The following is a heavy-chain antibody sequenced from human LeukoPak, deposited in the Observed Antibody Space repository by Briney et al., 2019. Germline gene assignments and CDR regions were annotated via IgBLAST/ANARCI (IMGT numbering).Heavy chain of an antibody. V-gene: IGHV1-2*02. D-gene: IGHD2-15*01. CDR3: ARAPPCSGGTGNCYTGYSWFDP. Sequence: ASVKVSCKASGYTFTDYYVHWVRQAPGQGLEWMGWINPNSGGTKYAQKFQGRVAMTRDTSITTACMELSRLRSDDTAVYYCARAPPCSGGTGNCYTGYSWFDPWGQGALVTVSS. CDR1: GYTFTDYY. CDR2: INPNSGGT. J-gene: IGHJ5*02.